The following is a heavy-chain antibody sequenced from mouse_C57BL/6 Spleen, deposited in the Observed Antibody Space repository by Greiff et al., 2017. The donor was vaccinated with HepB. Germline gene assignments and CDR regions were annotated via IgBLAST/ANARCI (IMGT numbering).Heavy chain of an antibody. Sequence: EVKLVESGGGLVKPGGSLKLSCAASGFTLSSYAMSWVRQTPEKSLEWVATISDGGSYTYYPDNVKGRFTSSRDNAKNNLYMQMSHLKSEDTAMYYCARDYYGSRYWYFDVWGTGTTVTVSS. J-gene: IGHJ1*03. CDR3: ARDYYGSRYWYFDV. CDR2: ISDGGSYT. V-gene: IGHV5-4*01. D-gene: IGHD1-1*01. CDR1: GFTLSSYA.